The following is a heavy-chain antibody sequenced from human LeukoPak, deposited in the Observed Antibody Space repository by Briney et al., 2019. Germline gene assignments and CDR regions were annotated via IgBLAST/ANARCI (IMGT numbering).Heavy chain of an antibody. J-gene: IGHJ4*02. CDR3: ARSSGSGSYYAYFDF. CDR2: IYSGGST. V-gene: IGHV3-66*01. Sequence: GGSLRLSCAASGLTVSSNYMSWVRQAPGKGLEWVSLIYSGGSTYFAGSVKGRFTISRDNSKNTLYLQMNSLRAEDTAVYYCARSSGSGSYYAYFDFWGQGTLVTVSP. D-gene: IGHD3-10*01. CDR1: GLTVSSNY.